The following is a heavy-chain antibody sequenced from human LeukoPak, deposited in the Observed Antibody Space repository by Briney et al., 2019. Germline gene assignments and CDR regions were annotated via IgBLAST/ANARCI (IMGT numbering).Heavy chain of an antibody. CDR2: INTNTGNP. D-gene: IGHD6-13*01. Sequence: ASVKVSCKASGYIFTNNAMNWVRQAPGQGLEWMGWINTNTGNPTYAQGFTGRFVFSLDTSVSTAYLQISSLKAEDTAVYYCARDSTSWYPWGQGTLVTVSS. J-gene: IGHJ5*02. CDR1: GYIFTNNA. CDR3: ARDSTSWYP. V-gene: IGHV7-4-1*02.